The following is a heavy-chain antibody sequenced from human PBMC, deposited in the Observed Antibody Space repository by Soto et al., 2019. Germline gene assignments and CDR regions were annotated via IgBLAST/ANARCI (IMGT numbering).Heavy chain of an antibody. CDR3: PRGFDLLVFPTPHSSYSMDA. CDR1: GYTFTSYG. Sequence: QVQLVQSGAEVKKPGASVKVSCKASGYTFTSYGISWVRQAPGQGLEWMGWISAYNGNTNYAQKFQGRVTMTTDTSTSPPTWNLGTLKPNTTPLNSCPRGFDLLVFPTPHSSYSMDAWAKGPRSPSP. CDR2: ISAYNGNT. D-gene: IGHD2-8*01. J-gene: IGHJ6*03. V-gene: IGHV1-18*01.